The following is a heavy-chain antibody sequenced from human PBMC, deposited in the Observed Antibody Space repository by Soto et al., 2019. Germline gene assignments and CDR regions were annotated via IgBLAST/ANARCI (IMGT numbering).Heavy chain of an antibody. J-gene: IGHJ4*02. CDR3: AIRASYYDSSGYFDY. V-gene: IGHV3-74*01. CDR2: INSDGSST. D-gene: IGHD3-22*01. CDR1: GFTFSSYW. Sequence: GGSLRLSCAASGFTFSSYWMHWVRQAPGKGLVWVSRINSDGSSTSYADSVKGRFTISRDNAKNTLYLQMNSLRAEATAVYYCAIRASYYDSSGYFDYWGQGTLVTVSS.